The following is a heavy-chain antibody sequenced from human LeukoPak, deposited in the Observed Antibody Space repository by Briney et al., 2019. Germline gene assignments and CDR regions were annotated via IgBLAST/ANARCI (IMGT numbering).Heavy chain of an antibody. CDR1: GFTFSNHA. V-gene: IGHV3-23*01. Sequence: GGSLRLSCAASGFTFSNHAISWVRQAQGKGLEWVSAISGSGGTTYYADSVKGRFTISRDNSKNTLYLQMNSLRAEDTAVYYCASLDRDYGSGTYYDYWGQGTLVTVSS. CDR3: ASLDRDYGSGTYYDY. CDR2: ISGSGGTT. D-gene: IGHD3-10*01. J-gene: IGHJ4*02.